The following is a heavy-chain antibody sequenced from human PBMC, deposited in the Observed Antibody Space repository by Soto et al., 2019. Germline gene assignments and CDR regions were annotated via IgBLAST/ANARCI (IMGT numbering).Heavy chain of an antibody. CDR3: ARGYDGNSRYYFDY. D-gene: IGHD3-10*01. V-gene: IGHV3-48*03. CDR1: GFTFSSYE. J-gene: IGHJ4*02. Sequence: PGGSLRLSCAASGFTFSSYEMNWVRQAPGKGLEWASYISSSGSTRYFADSVKGRFTISRDNAKNSLYLQMNSLRAEDTAVYYCARGYDGNSRYYFDYWGQGTLVTVSS. CDR2: ISSSGSTR.